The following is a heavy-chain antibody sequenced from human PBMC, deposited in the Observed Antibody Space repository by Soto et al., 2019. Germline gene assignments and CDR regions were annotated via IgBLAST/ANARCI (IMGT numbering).Heavy chain of an antibody. CDR2: ISGNAYGI. J-gene: IGHJ4*02. V-gene: IGHV3-23*01. CDR3: ARPAYHDFWSGLEI. D-gene: IGHD3-3*01. CDR1: GFTFSGFA. Sequence: EVQLLESGGGLVQPGGSLRLSCAASGFTFSGFAMTWVRQAPGKGLEWVSSISGNAYGIYYADSVKGRFTISRDNSKNTLYLQMSSLRAEDTAIYYCARPAYHDFWSGLEIWGQGSLVTVSS.